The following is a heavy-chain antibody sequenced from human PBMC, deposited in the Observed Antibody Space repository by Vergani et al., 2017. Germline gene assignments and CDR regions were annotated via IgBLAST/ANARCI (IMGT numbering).Heavy chain of an antibody. CDR1: GGSISSSSYY. V-gene: IGHV4-39*01. D-gene: IGHD3-22*01. CDR3: ARPRHSSGLPGNWFDP. Sequence: QLQLQESGPGLVKPSETLSLTCTVSGGSISSSSYYWGWIRQPPGKGLEWIGSIYYSGSTYYKPSLRSRVTISVDTSKNQFSLKLSSVTAADTAVYYCARPRHSSGLPGNWFDPWGQGTLVTVSS. CDR2: IYYSGST. J-gene: IGHJ5*02.